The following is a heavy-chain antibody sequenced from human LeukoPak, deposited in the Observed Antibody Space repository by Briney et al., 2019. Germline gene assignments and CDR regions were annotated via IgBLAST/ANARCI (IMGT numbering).Heavy chain of an antibody. CDR2: IKQDGSEK. CDR1: GFTFSDYW. Sequence: GGSLRLSCAASGFTFSDYWMSWVRQAPGKGLEWVANIKQDGSEKHYVDSLRGRFTISRDNAKNSLDLQMNSLRAEDTAVYFCARDLYYFDSSGYYASDPWGQGTLVTVSS. D-gene: IGHD3-22*01. J-gene: IGHJ5*02. V-gene: IGHV3-7*01. CDR3: ARDLYYFDSSGYYASDP.